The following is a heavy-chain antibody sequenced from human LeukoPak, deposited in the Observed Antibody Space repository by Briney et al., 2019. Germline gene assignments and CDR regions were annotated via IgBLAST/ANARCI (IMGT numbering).Heavy chain of an antibody. CDR2: ISGSGVTT. Sequence: PGGSLRPSCAASGFTFSNYAMSWVRQAPGKGLEWVSTISGSGVTTYYVDSVKGRFTISRDNSKNTLYLQMNSLRAEDTAIFYCVKESPHFDYWGQGTLVTVSS. J-gene: IGHJ4*02. CDR3: VKESPHFDY. V-gene: IGHV3-23*01. CDR1: GFTFSNYA.